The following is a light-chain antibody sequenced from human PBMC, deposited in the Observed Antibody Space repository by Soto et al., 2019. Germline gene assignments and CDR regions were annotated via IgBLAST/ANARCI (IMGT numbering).Light chain of an antibody. V-gene: IGKV3-20*01. Sequence: EIVLTQSPGTLSLSPGERATLSCRASRSVSNNYLAWYQQKPGQAPRLLIYGASSRATGIPDRFSGSGSGTDFTLTISRLEPEDFAVYYCQQYGSSPLTFGGGTKVDI. CDR1: RSVSNNY. CDR2: GAS. J-gene: IGKJ4*01. CDR3: QQYGSSPLT.